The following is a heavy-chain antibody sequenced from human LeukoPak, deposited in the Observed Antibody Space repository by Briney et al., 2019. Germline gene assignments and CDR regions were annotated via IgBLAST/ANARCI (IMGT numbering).Heavy chain of an antibody. CDR2: IYYSGTT. Sequence: SETLSLTCTVSGDSISSGDYFWSWIRQPPGKGLEWIGYIYYSGTTYHNPSLKSRLTISLDTSKNQYSLKLSSVTAADTAVYYCARGRVAVAGKAWDYWGQETLVTVSS. D-gene: IGHD6-19*01. CDR3: ARGRVAVAGKAWDY. J-gene: IGHJ4*02. V-gene: IGHV4-30-4*01. CDR1: GDSISSGDYF.